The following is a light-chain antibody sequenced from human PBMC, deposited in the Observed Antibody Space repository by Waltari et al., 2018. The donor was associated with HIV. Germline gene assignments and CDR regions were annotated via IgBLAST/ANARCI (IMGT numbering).Light chain of an antibody. CDR3: QQYYSTPRT. J-gene: IGKJ2*01. CDR1: PSVLYSSNNKNY. V-gene: IGKV4-1*01. CDR2: WAS. Sequence: DIVLTQSPHSLVVSLGEWATINCKSRPSVLYSSNNKNYLAWYQQKTGQPPKLLIYWASTRESGVPDRFSGSGSGTDFTPTISSLQAEDVAVYYCQQYYSTPRTFGQGTKLEIK.